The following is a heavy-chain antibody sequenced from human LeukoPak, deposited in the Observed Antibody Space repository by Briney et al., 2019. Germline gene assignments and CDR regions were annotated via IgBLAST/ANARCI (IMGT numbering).Heavy chain of an antibody. Sequence: GASLRLSCAASGFTFSSYSMNWVRQAPGKGLEWVSYISSSSTIYYADSVKGRFTISRDSSNNTLFLQMSNLRADDSGLYYCATDVRSSPLGFWGHGTLVTVSS. D-gene: IGHD6-13*01. CDR3: ATDVRSSPLGF. CDR1: GFTFSSYS. CDR2: ISSSSTI. V-gene: IGHV3-48*01. J-gene: IGHJ4*01.